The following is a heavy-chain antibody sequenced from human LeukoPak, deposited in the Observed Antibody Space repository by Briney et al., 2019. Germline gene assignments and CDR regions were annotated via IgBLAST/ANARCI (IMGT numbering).Heavy chain of an antibody. Sequence: PGGSLRLSCEASGFSFSDYYVTWIRQAPGKGLEWLSYMSSSGYTIYYADSVKGRFAISRDNAKNSLYLQMNSLRVEDTALYYCAKGQSSYYDSSGSLDSWGQGTLDTVSS. D-gene: IGHD3-22*01. CDR1: GFSFSDYY. J-gene: IGHJ4*02. CDR2: MSSSGYTI. V-gene: IGHV3-11*04. CDR3: AKGQSSYYDSSGSLDS.